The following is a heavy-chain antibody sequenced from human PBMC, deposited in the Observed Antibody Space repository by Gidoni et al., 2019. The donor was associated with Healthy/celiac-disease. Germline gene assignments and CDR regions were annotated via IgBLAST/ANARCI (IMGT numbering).Heavy chain of an antibody. CDR2: INPNSGGT. CDR1: GYTCTGYY. D-gene: IGHD5-12*01. Sequence: QVQLVQSGAEVKKPGASVKVACKASGYTCTGYYMHGVRQAPGQGLEWMGWINPNSGGTNYAQKFQGWVTMTRDTSISTAYMELSRLRSDDTAVYYCARDSVEGYSGYVGPSAPAQDYGMDVWGQGTTVTVSS. CDR3: ARDSVEGYSGYVGPSAPAQDYGMDV. J-gene: IGHJ6*02. V-gene: IGHV1-2*04.